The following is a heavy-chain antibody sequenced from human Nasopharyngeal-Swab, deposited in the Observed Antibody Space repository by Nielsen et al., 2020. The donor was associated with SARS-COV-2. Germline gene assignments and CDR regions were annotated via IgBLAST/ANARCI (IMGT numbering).Heavy chain of an antibody. Sequence: LSLTCAASGFTFSDYCMSWIRQAPGKGLEWVSYISSSSSYTNYADSVKGRFTISRDNAKNSLYLQMNSLRAEDTAVYYCARVSPPLLTGPYYYYGMDVWGQGTTVTVSS. J-gene: IGHJ6*02. CDR2: ISSSSSYT. D-gene: IGHD3-9*01. V-gene: IGHV3-11*06. CDR1: GFTFSDYC. CDR3: ARVSPPLLTGPYYYYGMDV.